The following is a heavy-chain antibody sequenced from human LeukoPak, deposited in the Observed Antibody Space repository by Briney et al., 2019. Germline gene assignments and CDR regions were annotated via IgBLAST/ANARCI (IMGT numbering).Heavy chain of an antibody. D-gene: IGHD6-19*01. J-gene: IGHJ4*02. CDR3: ARGQQWVDY. Sequence: ASVKVSCKASGGTFSSYAISWVRQAPGQGLEWMGLINSSGGSTAYSQRFQGRVTMTRDTSTSTVYMELSSLRSEDTAVYYCARGQQWVDYWGQGTLVTVSS. V-gene: IGHV1-46*01. CDR2: INSSGGST. CDR1: GGTFSSYA.